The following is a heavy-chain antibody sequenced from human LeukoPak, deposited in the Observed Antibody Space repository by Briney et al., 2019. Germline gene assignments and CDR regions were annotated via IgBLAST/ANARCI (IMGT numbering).Heavy chain of an antibody. CDR2: INPNSGGT. J-gene: IGHJ4*02. V-gene: IGHV1-2*02. D-gene: IGHD6-13*01. Sequence: ASVKVSCKASGYTFTGYYMHWVRHAPGQGLELMGWINPNSGGTNYAQKFQGRVTMTRDTSISTAYMELSRLRSDDTAVYYCARVSPYSSSWYWEDYWGQGTLVTVSS. CDR1: GYTFTGYY. CDR3: ARVSPYSSSWYWEDY.